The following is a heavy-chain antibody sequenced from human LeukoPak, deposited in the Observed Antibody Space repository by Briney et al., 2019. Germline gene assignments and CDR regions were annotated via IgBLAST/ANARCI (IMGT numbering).Heavy chain of an antibody. Sequence: SETLSLTCTVSGGSISNYYWSWLRQPPGKGREWIGYIYYSGSTKYKPSLKSRVTISVDTSKNQFSLQLSSATAADTAVYYCARDWGVSARPGYMDVWGKGTTVTVSS. CDR2: IYYSGST. D-gene: IGHD6-6*01. CDR1: GGSISNYY. J-gene: IGHJ6*03. V-gene: IGHV4-59*01. CDR3: ARDWGVSARPGYMDV.